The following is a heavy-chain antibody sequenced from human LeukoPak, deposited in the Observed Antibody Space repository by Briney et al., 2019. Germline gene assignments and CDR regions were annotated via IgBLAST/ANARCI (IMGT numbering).Heavy chain of an antibody. CDR3: ARYGNGEWLAHYAFDV. Sequence: GGSLRLSCATSGFIFSRYWMSWVRQAPGKRLEWVANINQDESERNYVDSVKGRFTISRDNAKNSLDLQMNSLRAEDTAVYYCARYGNGEWLAHYAFDVWGQGTMVTVAS. D-gene: IGHD6-19*01. CDR1: GFIFSRYW. J-gene: IGHJ3*01. CDR2: INQDESER. V-gene: IGHV3-7*01.